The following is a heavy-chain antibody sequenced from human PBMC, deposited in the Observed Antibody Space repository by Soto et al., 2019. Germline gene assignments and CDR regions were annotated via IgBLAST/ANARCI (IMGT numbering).Heavy chain of an antibody. Sequence: SETLSLTCAVYGGSFSGYYWSWSRQPPGQGKEWIGEINHSGSTNYNPSLKIRVTISVDTSKNQFSLKLSSVTAADTAVHYCARSHRYSSGWYPPGAGLFDPWGQGTLVTVS. CDR1: GGSFSGYY. V-gene: IGHV4-34*01. CDR3: ARSHRYSSGWYPPGAGLFDP. D-gene: IGHD6-19*01. CDR2: INHSGST. J-gene: IGHJ5*02.